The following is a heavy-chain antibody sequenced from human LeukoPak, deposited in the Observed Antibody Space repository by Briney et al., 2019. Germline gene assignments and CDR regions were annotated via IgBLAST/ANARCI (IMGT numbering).Heavy chain of an antibody. CDR3: ARCKGIPFSGSYDY. D-gene: IGHD1-26*01. V-gene: IGHV3-53*01. Sequence: GGSLRLSCAASGFTVSSNYMSWVRQAPGKGLEWVSVIYSGGSTYYADSVKGRFTIARDNSKNTLYLQMNSLRAEDTAVYYCARCKGIPFSGSYDYWGQGTLVTVSS. CDR1: GFTVSSNY. J-gene: IGHJ4*02. CDR2: IYSGGST.